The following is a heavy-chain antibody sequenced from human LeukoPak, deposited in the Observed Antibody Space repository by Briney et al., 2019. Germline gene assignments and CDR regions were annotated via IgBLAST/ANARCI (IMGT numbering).Heavy chain of an antibody. Sequence: GGSLRLSCAASGFSFSNYWMNWVRQAPGKGLEWVSGINGNGASTYYSDSVKGRFTISRDNSKNTLYLQMSSLRAEDTAIYYCAKDQGYSYYYLDYWGQGTLVTVSS. CDR2: INGNGAST. CDR1: GFSFSNYW. V-gene: IGHV3-23*01. D-gene: IGHD5-18*01. J-gene: IGHJ4*02. CDR3: AKDQGYSYYYLDY.